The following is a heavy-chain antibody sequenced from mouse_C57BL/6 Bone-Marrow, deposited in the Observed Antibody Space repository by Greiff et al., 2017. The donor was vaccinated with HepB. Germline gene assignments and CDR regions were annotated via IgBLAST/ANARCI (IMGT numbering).Heavy chain of an antibody. D-gene: IGHD2-3*01. CDR1: GYSIPSGYY. Sequence: EVKVEESGPGLVKPSQSLSLTCSVTGYSIPSGYYWNWIRQFPGNKLEWMGYISYDGSNNYNPSLKNRISITRDTSKNQFFLKLNSVTTEDTATYYCARWLLRAWFAYWGQGTLVTVSA. CDR2: ISYDGSN. J-gene: IGHJ3*01. CDR3: ARWLLRAWFAY. V-gene: IGHV3-6*01.